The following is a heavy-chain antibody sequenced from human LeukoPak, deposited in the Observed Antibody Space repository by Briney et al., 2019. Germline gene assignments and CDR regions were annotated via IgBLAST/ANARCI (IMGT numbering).Heavy chain of an antibody. Sequence: ASVKVSCKASGYTFTGYYMHWVRQAPGQGLEWMGWINPNSGGTNYAQKFQGRVTMTRDTSISTAYMELSRLRSDDTAVYYCARGLWKWELQQGGGMDVWGQGTTVTVSS. J-gene: IGHJ6*02. CDR3: ARGLWKWELQQGGGMDV. CDR2: INPNSGGT. V-gene: IGHV1-2*02. CDR1: GYTFTGYY. D-gene: IGHD1-26*01.